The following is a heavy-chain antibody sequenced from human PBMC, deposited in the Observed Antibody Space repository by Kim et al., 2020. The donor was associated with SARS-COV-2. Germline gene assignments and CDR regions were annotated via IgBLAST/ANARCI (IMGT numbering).Heavy chain of an antibody. D-gene: IGHD6-19*01. CDR3: AKDSSGWYWDYYYGMDV. Sequence: GGSLRLSCAASGFTFSSYGMHWVRQAPGKGLEWVAVISYDGSNKYYADSVKGRFTISRDNSKNTLYLQMNSLRAEDTAVYYCAKDSSGWYWDYYYGMDVWGQGTTVTVSS. CDR2: ISYDGSNK. V-gene: IGHV3-30*18. J-gene: IGHJ6*02. CDR1: GFTFSSYG.